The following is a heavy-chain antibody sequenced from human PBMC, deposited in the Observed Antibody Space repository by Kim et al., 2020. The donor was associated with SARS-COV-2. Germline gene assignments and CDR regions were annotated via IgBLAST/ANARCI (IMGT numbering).Heavy chain of an antibody. Sequence: SETLSLTCTVSGDSISSSSYYWGWIRQPPGKGLEWIGTIYYSGSTYYNPSLESRVTISLDTSKNXFSLKLSSVTAADTAVYYCASQGASAVTKDNWGQGTLVTVSS. CDR2: IYYSGST. J-gene: IGHJ4*02. CDR3: ASQGASAVTKDN. V-gene: IGHV4-39*07. CDR1: GDSISSSSYY. D-gene: IGHD4-17*01.